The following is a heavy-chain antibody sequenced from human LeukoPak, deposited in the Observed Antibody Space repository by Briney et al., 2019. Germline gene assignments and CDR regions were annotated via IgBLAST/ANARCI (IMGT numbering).Heavy chain of an antibody. CDR1: GFTFSSYW. CDR3: ARGSTLTTLVY. CDR2: INSDGSST. V-gene: IGHV3-74*01. J-gene: IGHJ4*02. D-gene: IGHD4-11*01. Sequence: PGGSLRLSCAASGFTFSSYWMHWVRQAPGKGLVWVSRINSDGSSTSYADSVKGRFTISRDNAKNTLYLQMNSLRAEDTAVYHCARGSTLTTLVYWGQGTLVTVSS.